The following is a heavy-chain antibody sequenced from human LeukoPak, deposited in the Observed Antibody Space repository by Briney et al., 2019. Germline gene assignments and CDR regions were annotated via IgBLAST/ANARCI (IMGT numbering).Heavy chain of an antibody. D-gene: IGHD5-24*01. V-gene: IGHV1-46*01. CDR1: GYTFTGYY. CDR3: AREEMATISFDY. J-gene: IGHJ4*02. CDR2: INPSGCST. Sequence: ASVKVSCKASGYTFTGYYMHWVRQAPGQGLEGMGIINPSGCSTSYAQKFQGRVTMTRDMSTSTVYMELSSLRSEDTAVYYCAREEMATISFDYWGQGPLVTVSS.